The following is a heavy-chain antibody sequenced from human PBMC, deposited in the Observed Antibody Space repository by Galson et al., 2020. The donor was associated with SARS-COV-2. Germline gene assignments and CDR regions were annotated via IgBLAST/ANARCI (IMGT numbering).Heavy chain of an antibody. CDR3: ASAGYSGYDFDY. V-gene: IGHV4-39*01. CDR2: IYYSGST. Sequence: SETLSLTCTVSGGSISSNNYYWGWIRQPPGQGLEWIGSIYYSGSTYYNPSLKSRVTISVDMSKKQFSLNLSSVTAADTAVYYCASAGYSGYDFDYWGQGTWSPSP. CDR1: GGSISSNNYY. J-gene: IGHJ4*02. D-gene: IGHD5-12*01.